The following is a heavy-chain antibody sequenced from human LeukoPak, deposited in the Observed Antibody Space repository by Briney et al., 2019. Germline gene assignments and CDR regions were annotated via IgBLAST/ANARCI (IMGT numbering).Heavy chain of an antibody. Sequence: SETLSLTCTVSGGSISSSSYYWGWIRQPPGKGLEWIGSIYYSGSTYYNPSLKSRVTISVDTSKNQFSLKLSSVTAADTAVYYCARRTRTAFDPWGQGTLVTVSS. CDR3: ARRTRTAFDP. J-gene: IGHJ5*02. V-gene: IGHV4-39*07. D-gene: IGHD1-1*01. CDR1: GGSISSSSYY. CDR2: IYYSGST.